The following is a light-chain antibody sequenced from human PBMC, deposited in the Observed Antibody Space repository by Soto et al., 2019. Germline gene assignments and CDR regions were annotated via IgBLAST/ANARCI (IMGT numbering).Light chain of an antibody. CDR3: QQRSNWPPIT. CDR1: QSFHNF. Sequence: EIVLTQSPATLSLPPGDRAALSCKASQSFHNFLAWYQQKPGQAPRLLIYGASTRAAGIPARFSGSGSGTDFTLTISSLEPEDFAVYYCQQRSNWPPITFGQGTRLEIK. J-gene: IGKJ5*01. CDR2: GAS. V-gene: IGKV3-11*01.